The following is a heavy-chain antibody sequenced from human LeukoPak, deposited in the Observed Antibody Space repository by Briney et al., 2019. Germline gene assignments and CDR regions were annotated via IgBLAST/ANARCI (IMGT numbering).Heavy chain of an antibody. Sequence: SETLSLTCTVSGGSINSYYWSWIRQPPGKGLEWIGYIYYSGSTNYNPSLKSRVTISVDTSKNQFSLRLSSVTAADTAVYYCARVTGYMIEDYFDYWGQGTLITVSS. D-gene: IGHD3-22*01. CDR1: GGSINSYY. V-gene: IGHV4-59*01. CDR2: IYYSGST. J-gene: IGHJ4*02. CDR3: ARVTGYMIEDYFDY.